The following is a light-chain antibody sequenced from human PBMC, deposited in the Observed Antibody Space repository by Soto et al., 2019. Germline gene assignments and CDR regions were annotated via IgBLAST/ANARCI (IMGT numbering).Light chain of an antibody. CDR2: EAS. J-gene: IGLJ3*02. V-gene: IGLV2-23*02. CDR1: SNDVWTYNL. CDR3: CSYGRSRTVAVV. Sequence: QSALTQPASVSGSPGQSITISCTASSNDVWTYNLVSWYQQHPSKAPKLLLFEASKPPLETSLRFSGSKSGNTASLTISGLQAEDEAYYYCCSYGRSRTVAVVFGGGTKLTVL.